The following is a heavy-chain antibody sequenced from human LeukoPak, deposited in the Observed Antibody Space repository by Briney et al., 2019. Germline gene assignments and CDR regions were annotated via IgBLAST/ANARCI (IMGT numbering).Heavy chain of an antibody. D-gene: IGHD3-3*01. J-gene: IGHJ1*01. CDR1: GYSISSGYY. V-gene: IGHV4-38-2*02. CDR2: IYYSGST. CDR3: ARHEGGDFWRDEYFQR. Sequence: SETLSLTCTVSGYSISSGYYWGWIRQPPGKGLEWIGSIYYSGSTYYNPSLKSRVTISVDTSKNQFSLRLSSVTAADTAVYYCARHEGGDFWRDEYFQRWGQGTLVTVSS.